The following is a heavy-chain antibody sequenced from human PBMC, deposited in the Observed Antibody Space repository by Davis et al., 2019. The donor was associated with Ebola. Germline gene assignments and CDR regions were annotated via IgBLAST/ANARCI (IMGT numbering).Heavy chain of an antibody. CDR3: AKGSGSYYYYGMDV. J-gene: IGHJ6*02. Sequence: GESLKISCAASGFTFSSYSMNWVRQAPGKGLEWVSSISSCSSYIYYADSVKGRFTISRNNAKNSLYLQMNSLRAEDTAVYYCAKGSGSYYYYGMDVWGQGTTVTVSS. CDR1: GFTFSSYS. V-gene: IGHV3-21*01. D-gene: IGHD6-19*01. CDR2: ISSCSSYI.